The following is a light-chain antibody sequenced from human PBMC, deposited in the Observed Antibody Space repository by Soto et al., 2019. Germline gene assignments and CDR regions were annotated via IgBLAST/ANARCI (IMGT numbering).Light chain of an antibody. V-gene: IGKV1-33*01. CDR3: LQYDNLPPFT. J-gene: IGKJ3*01. CDR1: QDISNY. CDR2: DAS. Sequence: DIQMTQSPSSLSASVGDRVTITCQASQDISNYLNWYQQKPGKAPKLLIYDASNLETGVPSRFSGSGSGTDFSFTISSLQPEDIATYYCLQYDNLPPFTFGPGTTMDIK.